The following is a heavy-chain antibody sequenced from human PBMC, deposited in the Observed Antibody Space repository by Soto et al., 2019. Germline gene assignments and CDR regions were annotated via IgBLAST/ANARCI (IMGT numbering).Heavy chain of an antibody. J-gene: IGHJ6*03. CDR2: ISSSSSTI. CDR1: GFTFSSYS. Sequence: EVQLVESGGGLVQPGGSLRLSCAASGFTFSSYSMNWVRQAPGKGLEWVSYISSSSSTIYYADSVKGRFTISRDNAKNSLYLQMNSLRAEDTAVYYCARMGSPYYYYYYMDVWGKGTTVTVSS. V-gene: IGHV3-48*01. D-gene: IGHD3-16*01. CDR3: ARMGSPYYYYYYMDV.